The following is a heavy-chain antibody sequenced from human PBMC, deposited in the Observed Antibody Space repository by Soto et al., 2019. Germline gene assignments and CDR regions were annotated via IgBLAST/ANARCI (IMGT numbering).Heavy chain of an antibody. CDR1: GYTFTSYA. CDR3: ARGFSGGDAAWFDP. V-gene: IGHV1-3*01. CDR2: INAGNGNT. J-gene: IGHJ5*02. Sequence: QVQLVQSGAEVKKPGASVKVSCKPSGYTFTSYAMHWVRQAPGQRLEWMGWINAGNGNTKYSQKFQGRFTITRHTSASTAYMELSSLRSEDTAVYYCARGFSGGDAAWFDPWGQGTLVTVSS. D-gene: IGHD2-21*02.